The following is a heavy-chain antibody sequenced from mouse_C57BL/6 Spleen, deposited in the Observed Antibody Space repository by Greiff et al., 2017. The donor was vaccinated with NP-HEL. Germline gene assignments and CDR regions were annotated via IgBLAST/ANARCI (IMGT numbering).Heavy chain of an antibody. D-gene: IGHD1-1*01. CDR2: IDPEDGDN. J-gene: IGHJ3*01. CDR3: TYYDGSSYYFAY. Sequence: VQLQQSGAELVRPGASVKLSCTASGFNIKDYYMHWVKQRPEQGLEWIGRIDPEDGDNEYAPKFQGKATMTADTSSNTAYLQLSSLTSEDTAVYYCTYYDGSSYYFAYWGQGTLVTVSA. V-gene: IGHV14-1*01. CDR1: GFNIKDYY.